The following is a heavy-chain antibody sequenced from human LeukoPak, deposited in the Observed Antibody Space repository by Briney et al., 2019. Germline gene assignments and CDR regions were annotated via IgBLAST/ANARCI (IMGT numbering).Heavy chain of an antibody. CDR1: GGSIRSHY. Sequence: SETLSLTCTVSGGSIRSHYWSWIRQPPGKGLEWIVYIYYSGSTNYNPSLKSRVTISVDTSKIHFSLKLSSVTAADTAIYYCAGPGGDSSGYYSPYWYFDLWGRGTLVTVSS. V-gene: IGHV4-59*08. D-gene: IGHD3-22*01. CDR2: IYYSGST. J-gene: IGHJ2*01. CDR3: AGPGGDSSGYYSPYWYFDL.